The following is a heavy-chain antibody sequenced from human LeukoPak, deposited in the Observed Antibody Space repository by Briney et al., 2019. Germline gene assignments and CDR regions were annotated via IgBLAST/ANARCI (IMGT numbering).Heavy chain of an antibody. CDR1: GFTFSDYR. V-gene: IGHV3-48*01. Sequence: GGSLRLSCAASGFTFSDYRMNWVRQAPGKGLEWVSYISSSSSTIYYADSVKGRFTISRDNAKNSLYLQMNSLRAEDTAVYYCARGGVYSSSWYPPDYWGQGTLVTVSS. CDR2: ISSSSSTI. CDR3: ARGGVYSSSWYPPDY. J-gene: IGHJ4*02. D-gene: IGHD6-13*01.